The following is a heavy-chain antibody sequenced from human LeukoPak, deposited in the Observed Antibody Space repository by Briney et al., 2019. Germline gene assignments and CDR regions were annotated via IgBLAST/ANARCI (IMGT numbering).Heavy chain of an antibody. J-gene: IGHJ4*02. Sequence: SETLSLTCSVSGGSISSYYWSWIRQPPGKGVEWIGYIHKSGSTNYNPSLKSRVTISVDTSKNQFSLKLSSVTAADTAVYYCARGGSYYYFDHWGQGTLVTVSS. CDR3: ARGGSYYYFDH. D-gene: IGHD1-26*01. CDR1: GGSISSYY. CDR2: IHKSGST. V-gene: IGHV4-59*01.